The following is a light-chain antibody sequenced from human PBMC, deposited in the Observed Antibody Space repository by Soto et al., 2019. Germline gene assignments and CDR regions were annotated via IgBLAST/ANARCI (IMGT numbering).Light chain of an antibody. CDR3: SSYTSSSTLF. J-gene: IGLJ1*01. CDR1: SSDGGGYNY. CDR2: EVS. V-gene: IGLV2-14*01. Sequence: QSFLTQPASVSVSPGQSIAISCTGTSSDGGGYNYVSWYQQHPGKAPKLMIYEVSNRPSGVSNRFSGSKSGNTASLTISGLQAEAEADYYCSSYTSSSTLFVGPGTKVTVL.